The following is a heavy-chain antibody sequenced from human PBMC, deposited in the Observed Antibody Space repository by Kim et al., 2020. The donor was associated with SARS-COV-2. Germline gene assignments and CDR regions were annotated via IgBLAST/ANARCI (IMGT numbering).Heavy chain of an antibody. J-gene: IGHJ4*02. CDR1: GYTCSSYS. D-gene: IGHD6-13*01. Sequence: GGSLRLSCAASGYTCSSYSMNWVRQAPGKGLEWVTYISSSSSTIYYADSVKGRFTISRDNAKNSLYLQMNSLRDEDTAVYYCARDSGQQQLTDYWGQGTLVTVSS. V-gene: IGHV3-48*02. CDR2: ISSSSSTI. CDR3: ARDSGQQQLTDY.